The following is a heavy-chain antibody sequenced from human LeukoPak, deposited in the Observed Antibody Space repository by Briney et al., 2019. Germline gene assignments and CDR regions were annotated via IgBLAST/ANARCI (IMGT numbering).Heavy chain of an antibody. CDR2: IYTSGST. CDR1: GGSISSFY. J-gene: IGHJ4*02. D-gene: IGHD3-22*01. CDR3: ASEYYHDTSGYYSLAS. Sequence: SETLSLTCTVSGGSISSFYWSWIRQPAGKALEWIGRIYTSGSTNYNPSLKSRVTMSVDTSKNQFSLKLRSVTAADTAVYYCASEYYHDTSGYYSLASWGQGHLVTVSS. V-gene: IGHV4-4*07.